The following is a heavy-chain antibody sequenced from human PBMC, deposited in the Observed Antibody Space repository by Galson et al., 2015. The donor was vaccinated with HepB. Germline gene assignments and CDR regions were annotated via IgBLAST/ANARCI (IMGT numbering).Heavy chain of an antibody. Sequence: SLRLSCAASGFTFSDFGMHWVRQAPGKGLACVAVISYDGNNKYYADSVEGRFTISRDNSKNTLYLQMNSLRVEDTAVYYCVTGGIRFPWAQGTLVTVSS. V-gene: IGHV3-30*04. J-gene: IGHJ5*02. CDR1: GFTFSDFG. CDR3: VTGGIRFP. CDR2: ISYDGNNK. D-gene: IGHD2-8*02.